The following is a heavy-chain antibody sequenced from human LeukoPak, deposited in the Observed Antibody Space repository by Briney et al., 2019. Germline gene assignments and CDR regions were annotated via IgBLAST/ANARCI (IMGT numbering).Heavy chain of an antibody. J-gene: IGHJ6*02. CDR3: ARDLSAGDYFGPYYYGMDV. Sequence: GGSLRLSCAASGFTFSSYSMNWVRQAPGKGLEWVSSISSSSSYIYYADSVKGRFTISRDNAKNSLYLQMNSLRAEDTAVYYCARDLSAGDYFGPYYYGMDVWGQGTTVTVSS. CDR2: ISSSSSYI. CDR1: GFTFSSYS. D-gene: IGHD4-17*01. V-gene: IGHV3-21*01.